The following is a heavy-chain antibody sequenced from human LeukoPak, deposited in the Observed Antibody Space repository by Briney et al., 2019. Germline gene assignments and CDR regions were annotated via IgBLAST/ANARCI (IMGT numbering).Heavy chain of an antibody. CDR3: ASSKTNGDSSGWYAWFDP. CDR2: IYYSGYT. V-gene: IGHV4-59*01. Sequence: SETLSLTCTVSGGSINSYYWSWIRQPLEKGLEWIGHIYYSGYTNYNPSLKSRVTISVDTSKNQFSLKLSSVTAADTAVYYCASSKTNGDSSGWYAWFDPWGQGTLVTVSS. J-gene: IGHJ5*02. CDR1: GGSINSYY. D-gene: IGHD6-19*01.